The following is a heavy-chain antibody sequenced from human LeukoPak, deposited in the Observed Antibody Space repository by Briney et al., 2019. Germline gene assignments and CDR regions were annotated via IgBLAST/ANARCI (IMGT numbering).Heavy chain of an antibody. V-gene: IGHV1-46*01. D-gene: IGHD1-26*01. CDR2: INPSGSST. CDR3: ARDNSVGDTAWWFDP. J-gene: IGHJ5*02. CDR1: GYTFTSYY. Sequence: GASVKVSCKAFGYTFTSYYMHWVRQAPGQGLEWMGLINPSGSSTSYAQRFQGRLSLTRDMSTSTDYMELSSLRSEDTAVYYCARDNSVGDTAWWFDPWGQGTLVTVSS.